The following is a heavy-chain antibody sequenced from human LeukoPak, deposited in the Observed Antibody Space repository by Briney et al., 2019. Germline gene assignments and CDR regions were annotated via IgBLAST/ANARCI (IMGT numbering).Heavy chain of an antibody. Sequence: GGSLRLSCAASGFTFRSYGMHWVRQAPGKGLEWVAVIWYDGSNKYYADSVKGRFTISRDNSKNTLYLQMNSLRTEDTAVYYCARDDGSSSSGVDYWGQGTLATVSS. CDR2: IWYDGSNK. V-gene: IGHV3-33*01. D-gene: IGHD3-22*01. CDR3: ARDDGSSSSGVDY. CDR1: GFTFRSYG. J-gene: IGHJ4*02.